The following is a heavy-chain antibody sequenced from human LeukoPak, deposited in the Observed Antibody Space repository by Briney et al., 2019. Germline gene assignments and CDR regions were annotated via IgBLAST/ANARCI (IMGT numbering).Heavy chain of an antibody. Sequence: GGSLRLSCTASGYIFSSYWMTWVRQAPGKGLEWVANIRQDGSEKNFVDSVKGRFTISRDNAKNSLYLQINTLTAEDTAVYYCARDPIDYWGQGTLVTVTS. CDR2: IRQDGSEK. CDR1: GYIFSSYW. V-gene: IGHV3-7*01. J-gene: IGHJ4*02. CDR3: ARDPIDY.